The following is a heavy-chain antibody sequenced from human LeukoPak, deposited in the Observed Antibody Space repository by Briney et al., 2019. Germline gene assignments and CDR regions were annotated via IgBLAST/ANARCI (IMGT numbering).Heavy chain of an antibody. J-gene: IGHJ4*02. CDR2: VKQDGSDK. V-gene: IGHV3-7*01. CDR3: ANDYSGLVVAYIDY. CDR1: GFTFSGYW. Sequence: GGSVRLSCVASGFTFSGYWMSGVREAPGEGLEGGGNVKQDGSDKYYVDSVKSRFTVSRDNAKNSLYLQMNALRAEDTAVYYCANDYSGLVVAYIDYWGQGTLVTVSS. D-gene: IGHD2-15*01.